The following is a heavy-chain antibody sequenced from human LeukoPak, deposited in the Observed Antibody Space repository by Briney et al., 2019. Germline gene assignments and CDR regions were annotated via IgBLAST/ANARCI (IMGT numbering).Heavy chain of an antibody. Sequence: PGGSLRLSCAASGFTVSSHYMSWVRQAPGKGLEWVSVIYVGGSTDYADSVKGRFTISRDNSKNTLYLQMNSLRGEDTAVYYCAKDVRVGGGGMDVWGQGTPVTVSS. J-gene: IGHJ6*02. CDR3: AKDVRVGGGGMDV. D-gene: IGHD1-26*01. CDR2: IYVGGST. V-gene: IGHV3-53*01. CDR1: GFTVSSHY.